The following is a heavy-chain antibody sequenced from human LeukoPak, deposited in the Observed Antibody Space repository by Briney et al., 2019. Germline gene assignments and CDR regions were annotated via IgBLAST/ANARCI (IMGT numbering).Heavy chain of an antibody. CDR2: IIPIFGTA. CDR1: GGTFSSYA. CDR3: ARGGEYSSSSDAFDI. Sequence: GASVKVSCKASGGTFSSYAISWVRQAPGQGLEWMGGIIPIFGTANYAQKFQGRVTITADESTSTAYMELSSLRSEDTAVHYCARGGEYSSSSDAFDIWGQGTMVTVSS. J-gene: IGHJ3*02. D-gene: IGHD6-6*01. V-gene: IGHV1-69*01.